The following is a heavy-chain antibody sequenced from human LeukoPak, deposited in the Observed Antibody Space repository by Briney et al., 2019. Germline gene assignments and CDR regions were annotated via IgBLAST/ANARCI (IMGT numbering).Heavy chain of an antibody. CDR3: TRDLLRAEDD. J-gene: IGHJ4*02. D-gene: IGHD1-14*01. V-gene: IGHV3-7*01. CDR1: GFTFSGHW. CDR2: INQGGSDK. Sequence: GGSLRLSCAASGFTFSGHWMSWVRQAPGKGLEWVANINQGGSDKYYVDSVKGRFTISIDNANNLLYLQMNSLRGEDTAVYYCTRDLLRAEDDWGKGTLVTVSS.